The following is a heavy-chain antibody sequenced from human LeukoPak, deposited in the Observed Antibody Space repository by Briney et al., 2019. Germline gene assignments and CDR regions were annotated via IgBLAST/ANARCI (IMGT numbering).Heavy chain of an antibody. Sequence: SQTLSLTCAMSGDSVSSNSAAWNWIRQSPSSGLEWLGRTYYRSKWYNDYAVSVKSRITINPDTSKNQFSLQLNSVTPEDTAVYYCARGSESYYVLDYWGQGTLVTVSS. CDR3: ARGSESYYVLDY. CDR1: GDSVSSNSAA. CDR2: TYYRSKWYN. V-gene: IGHV6-1*01. D-gene: IGHD1-26*01. J-gene: IGHJ4*02.